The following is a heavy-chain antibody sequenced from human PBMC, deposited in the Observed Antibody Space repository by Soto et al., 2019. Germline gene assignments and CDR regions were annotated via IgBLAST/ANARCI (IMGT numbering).Heavy chain of an antibody. V-gene: IGHV3-23*01. D-gene: IGHD1-26*01. J-gene: IGHJ4*02. CDR3: AKGSGGSYLAPYFDY. CDR2: ISGSGGST. CDR1: GFTFSSYA. Sequence: LRLSCAASGFTFSSYAMSWVRQAPGKGLEWVSAISGSGGSTYYADSVKGRFTISRDNSKNTLYLQMNSLRAEDTAVYYCAKGSGGSYLAPYFDYWGQGTLVTVSS.